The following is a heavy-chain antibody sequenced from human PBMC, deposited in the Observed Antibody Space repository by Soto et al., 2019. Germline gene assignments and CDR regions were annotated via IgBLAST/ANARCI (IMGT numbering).Heavy chain of an antibody. CDR2: IVPSLDKT. CDR3: AIWPQPRYTADPYAVDV. J-gene: IGHJ6*02. V-gene: IGHV1-69*09. D-gene: IGHD3-16*02. CDR1: GGTFSSSG. Sequence: QVHLVQSGTEVKKPGSSVKVSCKASGGTFSSSGFSWVRQAPGQGLEWMGMIVPSLDKTNYGQKFQARVTITADEVTSTAYMELRSLSSEDTAVYYCAIWPQPRYTADPYAVDVWGQGTRVIVSS.